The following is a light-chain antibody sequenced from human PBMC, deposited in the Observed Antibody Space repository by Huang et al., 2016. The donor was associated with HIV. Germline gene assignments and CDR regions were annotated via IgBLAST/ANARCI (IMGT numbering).Light chain of an antibody. CDR2: GSS. J-gene: IGKJ4*01. Sequence: IVMTQSPATLSVSPGDRVTLSCRANRSVSTNLAWYQQRPGQAPRLLIYGSSSRAPGVPARCSGSGSGTDFSLTISSLQSEDFALYYCHQYNNWLLSFGGGTRVDI. V-gene: IGKV3-15*01. CDR3: HQYNNWLLS. CDR1: RSVSTN.